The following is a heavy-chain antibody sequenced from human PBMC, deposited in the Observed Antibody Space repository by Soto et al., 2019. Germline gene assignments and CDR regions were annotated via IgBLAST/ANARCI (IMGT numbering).Heavy chain of an antibody. J-gene: IGHJ5*02. Sequence: SQTLSLTCAISGDSVSSNSAAWNWIRQSPSRGLEWLGRTYYRSKWYNDYAVSVKSRITINPDTSKNQFSLQLNSVTPEDTAEYYCAREAAAGLFGYRWFDPWGQGTLVTVSS. CDR1: GDSVSSNSAA. CDR3: AREAAAGLFGYRWFDP. V-gene: IGHV6-1*01. D-gene: IGHD6-13*01. CDR2: TYYRSKWYN.